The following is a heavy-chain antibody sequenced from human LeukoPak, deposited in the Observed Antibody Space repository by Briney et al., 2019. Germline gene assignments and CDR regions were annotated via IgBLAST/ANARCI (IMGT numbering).Heavy chain of an antibody. J-gene: IGHJ4*02. Sequence: GASVKVSCKASGYTFTGYYMHWVRQAPGQGLEWMGWINPNSGSTNYAQKFQGRVTMTRDTSISTAYMELSRLRSDDTAVYYCASSTYCSGGSCYSEWGQGTLVTVSS. CDR1: GYTFTGYY. CDR3: ASSTYCSGGSCYSE. D-gene: IGHD2-15*01. V-gene: IGHV1-2*02. CDR2: INPNSGST.